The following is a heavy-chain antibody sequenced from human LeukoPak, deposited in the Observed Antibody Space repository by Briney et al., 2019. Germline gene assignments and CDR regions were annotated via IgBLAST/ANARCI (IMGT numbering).Heavy chain of an antibody. D-gene: IGHD5-24*01. Sequence: GGSLRLSCAASGFTFSSYAMHWVRQAPGKGLEWVAVISYDGSNKYYADSVKGRFTISRDNSKNTLYPQMNSLRAEDTAVYHCARGSLWLQLDYWGQGTLVTVSS. J-gene: IGHJ4*02. V-gene: IGHV3-30-3*01. CDR1: GFTFSSYA. CDR2: ISYDGSNK. CDR3: ARGSLWLQLDY.